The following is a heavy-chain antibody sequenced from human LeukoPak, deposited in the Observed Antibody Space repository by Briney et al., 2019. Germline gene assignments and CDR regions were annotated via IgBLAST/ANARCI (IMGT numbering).Heavy chain of an antibody. CDR1: GGSFSGYY. CDR2: INHSGST. V-gene: IGHV4-34*01. D-gene: IGHD3-3*01. CDR3: ARDPPYYDFWSGPLRGAFDI. J-gene: IGHJ3*02. Sequence: SETLSLTCAVYGGSFSGYYWSWIRQPPGKGLEWIGEINHSGSTNYNPSLKSRVTISVDTSKNQFSLKLSSVTAADTAVYYCARDPPYYDFWSGPLRGAFDIWGQGTLVTVSS.